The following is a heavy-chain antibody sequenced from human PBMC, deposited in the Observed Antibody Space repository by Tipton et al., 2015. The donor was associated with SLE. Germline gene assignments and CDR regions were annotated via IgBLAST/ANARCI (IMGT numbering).Heavy chain of an antibody. V-gene: IGHV3-43D*03. D-gene: IGHD2-15*01. CDR2: INWDGSST. J-gene: IGHJ6*02. CDR1: GFTFEEHA. CDR3: VRDVGYYYFYNGLDV. Sequence: SLRLSCKVSGFTFEEHAMHWVRHSPGKGLEWVSLINWDGSSTFYTDSVKGRFITSRDNSKDSLYLEMNSLRPEDTALYYCVRDVGYYYFYNGLDVWGQGTTVTVSS.